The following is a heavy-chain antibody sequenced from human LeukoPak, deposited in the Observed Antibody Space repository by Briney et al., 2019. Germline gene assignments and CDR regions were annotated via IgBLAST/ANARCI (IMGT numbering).Heavy chain of an antibody. D-gene: IGHD3-22*01. CDR2: ISAYNGNT. V-gene: IGHV1-18*01. CDR3: AASSYYDSSGLTRNAFDI. CDR1: GYTFTSYG. J-gene: IGHJ3*02. Sequence: GASVKVSCKASGYTFTSYGISWVRQAPGQGLEWMGWISAYNGNTNYAQKLQGRVTMTTDTSTSTAYMELSSLRSEDTAVYYCAASSYYDSSGLTRNAFDIWGQGTMVTVSS.